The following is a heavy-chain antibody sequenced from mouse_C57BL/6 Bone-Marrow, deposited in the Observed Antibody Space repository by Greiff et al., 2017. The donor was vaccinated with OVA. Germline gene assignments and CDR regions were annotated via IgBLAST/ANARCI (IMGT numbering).Heavy chain of an antibody. CDR1: GFTFSDYY. CDR2: INYDGSST. D-gene: IGHD2-1*01. CDR3: ARDPDGTGYFDY. J-gene: IGHJ2*02. V-gene: IGHV5-16*01. Sequence: EVKLVESEGGLVQPGSSMKLSCTASGFTFSDYYMAWVRQVPEKGLEWVANINYDGSSTYYLDSLKSRFIISIDNAKNMLYLQLSSLKSEDTATYYCARDPDGTGYFDYWGQCTSLTVSS.